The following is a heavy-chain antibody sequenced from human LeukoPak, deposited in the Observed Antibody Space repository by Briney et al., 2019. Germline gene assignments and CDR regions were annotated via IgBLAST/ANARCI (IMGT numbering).Heavy chain of an antibody. J-gene: IGHJ4*02. CDR3: AKEVYGDYYDY. D-gene: IGHD4-17*01. CDR2: ISGSGGST. CDR1: GFTFSSYA. Sequence: GGSLRLSCAASGFTFSSYAMSWVPQAPGKGLEWVSAISGSGGSTYYADSVKGRLTISTHNSKTTLYLQMHSLRAEDTAVYYCAKEVYGDYYDYWGQGTLVTVSS. V-gene: IGHV3-23*01.